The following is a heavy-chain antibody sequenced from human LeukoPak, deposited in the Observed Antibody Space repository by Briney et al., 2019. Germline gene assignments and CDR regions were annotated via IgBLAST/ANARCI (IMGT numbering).Heavy chain of an antibody. CDR3: AKNPYSSGWLHYY. J-gene: IGHJ4*02. D-gene: IGHD6-19*01. CDR1: VFTFSSYG. V-gene: IGHV3-23*01. Sequence: PGGTLRLSCAASVFTFSSYGMNWFRQAPGKGLEGFSAMTGSGGSTYYADSVKARFTISRDNSKNTLYLQMNSLRAEDTAVYYCAKNPYSSGWLHYYWGQGTLVTVSS. CDR2: MTGSGGST.